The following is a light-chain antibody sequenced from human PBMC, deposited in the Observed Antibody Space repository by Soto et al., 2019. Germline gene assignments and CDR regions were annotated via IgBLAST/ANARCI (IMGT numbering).Light chain of an antibody. CDR3: CSYGGSYTWV. J-gene: IGLJ3*02. CDR1: SGDVGGYNF. Sequence: QSALTQARSVSGSPGQSVTISCTGTSGDVGGYNFVSWYQQHPGNAPKLMIFDVSQRPSGVPDRFSGSKSGNTASLTISGLQAEDEADYYCCSYGGSYTWVFGGGNKLTV. V-gene: IGLV2-11*01. CDR2: DVS.